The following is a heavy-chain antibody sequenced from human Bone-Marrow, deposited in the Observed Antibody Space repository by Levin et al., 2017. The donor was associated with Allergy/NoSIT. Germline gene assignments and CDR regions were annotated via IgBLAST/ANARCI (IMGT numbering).Heavy chain of an antibody. Sequence: GGSLRLSCAASGFTFSSYSMSWVRQAPGKGLEWVSAIIASGGRTYYADSVKGRFTISRDNSKSTLDLQMNSLIAEDTAVYYCAKKEYSSSSFFAYWGQGALVTVSS. D-gene: IGHD6-6*01. CDR1: GFTFSSYS. J-gene: IGHJ4*02. CDR2: IIASGGRT. V-gene: IGHV3-23*01. CDR3: AKKEYSSSSFFAY.